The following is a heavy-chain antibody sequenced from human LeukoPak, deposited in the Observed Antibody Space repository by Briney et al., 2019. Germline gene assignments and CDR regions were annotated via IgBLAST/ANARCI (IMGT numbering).Heavy chain of an antibody. D-gene: IGHD1-26*01. CDR3: ARDSAERELRN. Sequence: GSSVNVSCKSSGGTFSSYAISWVRQAPGQGLEWMGRIIPILGIANYAQKFQGRVTITADKSTSTAYMELSSLRSEDTAVYYCARDSAERELRNWGQGTLVTVSS. CDR2: IIPILGIA. CDR1: GGTFSSYA. V-gene: IGHV1-69*04. J-gene: IGHJ4*02.